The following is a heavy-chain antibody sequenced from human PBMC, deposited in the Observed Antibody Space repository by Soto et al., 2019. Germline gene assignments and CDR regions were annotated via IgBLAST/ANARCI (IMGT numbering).Heavy chain of an antibody. CDR3: ARGLDQPPVGLYFDT. CDR2: IIPVFGTP. V-gene: IGHV1-69*01. Sequence: QEQLVQSGAEVKKPGSSVKVSCKDPGGLFSSYAISWVRQAPGQGLEWMGGIIPVFGTPYYAQKFQGRVTITADESTNTAYMELRTLTSDDTAVYYCARGLDQPPVGLYFDTWGQGTLVTVSS. CDR1: GGLFSSYA. J-gene: IGHJ4*02. D-gene: IGHD2-2*01.